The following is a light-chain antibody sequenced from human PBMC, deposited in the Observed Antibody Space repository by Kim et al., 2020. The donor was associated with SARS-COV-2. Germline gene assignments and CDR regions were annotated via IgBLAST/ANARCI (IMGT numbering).Light chain of an antibody. V-gene: IGLV6-57*01. CDR1: SGSIASNY. Sequence: GTPVTISCTRSSGSIASNYLQFSHQRPPSTPPAVIFEDNQRPSGGPDQLSGSLDSSYNSASLTISGLTTEDEADYYCQSYDSSNWVFGGGTQLTVL. CDR2: EDN. CDR3: QSYDSSNWV. J-gene: IGLJ3*02.